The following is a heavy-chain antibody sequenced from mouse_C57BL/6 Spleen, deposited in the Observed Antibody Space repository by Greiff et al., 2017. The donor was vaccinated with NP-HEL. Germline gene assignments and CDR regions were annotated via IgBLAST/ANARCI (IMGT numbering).Heavy chain of an antibody. J-gene: IGHJ3*01. Sequence: EVQLQQSGPVLVKPGASVKMSCKASGYTFTDYYMNWVKQSHGKSLEWIGVINPYNGGTSYNQKFKGKASLTVDKSSSTAYMELNSLTSEDSAVYYCARDYGTSYGFAYWGQGTLGTVSA. D-gene: IGHD1-1*01. CDR2: INPYNGGT. CDR3: ARDYGTSYGFAY. CDR1: GYTFTDYY. V-gene: IGHV1-19*01.